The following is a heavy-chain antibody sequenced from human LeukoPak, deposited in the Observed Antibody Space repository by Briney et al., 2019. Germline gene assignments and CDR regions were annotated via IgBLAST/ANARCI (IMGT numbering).Heavy chain of an antibody. CDR3: VRQNDFRLDY. V-gene: IGHV5-51*01. D-gene: IGHD3-3*01. Sequence: GESMKISCKGSGYTFSSYWIGWVRRMPGKGLEWMGIIYPGDSDTRYSPSLQGQVTISVDTSIGTAYLQWSSLKASDTAIYYCVRQNDFRLDYWGQGTLVTVSS. CDR1: GYTFSSYW. CDR2: IYPGDSDT. J-gene: IGHJ4*02.